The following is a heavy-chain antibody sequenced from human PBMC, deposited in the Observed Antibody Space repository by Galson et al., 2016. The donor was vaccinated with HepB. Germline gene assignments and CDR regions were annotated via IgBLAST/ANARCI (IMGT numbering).Heavy chain of an antibody. CDR2: ISSASNYL. CDR1: GFIFSDYT. V-gene: IGHV3-21*01. D-gene: IGHD3-10*01. Sequence: SLRLSCAASGFIFSDYTMTWVRQAPGKGLEWVSSISSASNYLYYGDSVKGRFTISRDNAKNSPYLQLNSLRAEDTAIYYCAGSMFNVKNWFDPWGQGTLVTVSS. J-gene: IGHJ5*02. CDR3: AGSMFNVKNWFDP.